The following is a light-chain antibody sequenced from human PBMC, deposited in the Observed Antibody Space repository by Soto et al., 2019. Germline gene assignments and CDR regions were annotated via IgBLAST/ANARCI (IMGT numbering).Light chain of an antibody. CDR1: SGDVGGYNY. V-gene: IGLV2-8*01. CDR3: SSNAGSNNYV. CDR2: EVS. J-gene: IGLJ1*01. Sequence: QSVLTQPPSASGSPGQSVTISCTGTSGDVGGYNYVSWYQQHPGKAPKLMIFEVSERPSGVPDRFSASKSGNTASLTVSGLQGEDAAYYYGSSNAGSNNYVFGTGTKLTVL.